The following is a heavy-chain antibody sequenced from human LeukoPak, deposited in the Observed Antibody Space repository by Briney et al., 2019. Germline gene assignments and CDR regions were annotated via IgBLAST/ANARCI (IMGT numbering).Heavy chain of an antibody. Sequence: ASVRVSCKVSGFTLSKISIDWVRRAPGKGLEWMGRVGHEDGTTVHAQKFQGRFNMTVDTATDTAYMEMSSLTSEDTAIYYCATGAIVFDYWGQGTLVTVSS. CDR3: ATGAIVFDY. D-gene: IGHD3-22*01. CDR1: GFTLSKIS. V-gene: IGHV1-24*01. J-gene: IGHJ4*02. CDR2: VGHEDGTT.